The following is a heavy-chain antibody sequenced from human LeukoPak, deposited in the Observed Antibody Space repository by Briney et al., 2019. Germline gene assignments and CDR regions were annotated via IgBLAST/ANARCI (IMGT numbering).Heavy chain of an antibody. Sequence: GGSLRLSCAASGFTFSSYWMHWVRQAPGKGLVWVSRINSDGSSTSYADSVKGRFTISRDNAKNTLYLQMNSLRAEDTAVYYCAREYYDFWSGYQTGPKYYFDYWGQGTLVTVSS. CDR1: GFTFSSYW. CDR3: AREYYDFWSGYQTGPKYYFDY. J-gene: IGHJ4*02. D-gene: IGHD3-3*01. CDR2: INSDGSST. V-gene: IGHV3-74*01.